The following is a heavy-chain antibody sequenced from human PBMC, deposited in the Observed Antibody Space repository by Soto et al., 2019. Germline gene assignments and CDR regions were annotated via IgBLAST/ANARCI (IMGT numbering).Heavy chain of an antibody. Sequence: QVQLQESGPGLVKPSQTLSLTCTVSGGSIRSGGNSWSWIRQHSGKGLEWIGYIYYSGSTYYNPFRRCRVTISLDTPTNQFSLKLSSVPAADTTVYYCARGVLWTFGYWGQGTLVTVSS. CDR3: ARGVLWTFGY. V-gene: IGHV4-31*03. CDR2: IYYSGST. CDR1: GGSIRSGGNS. D-gene: IGHD3-3*01. J-gene: IGHJ4*02.